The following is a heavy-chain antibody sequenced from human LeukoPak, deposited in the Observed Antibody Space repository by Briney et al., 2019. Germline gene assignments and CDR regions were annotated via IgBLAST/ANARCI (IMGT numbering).Heavy chain of an antibody. J-gene: IGHJ4*02. CDR3: ASMNSSSWYHFDY. CDR1: GFTFSSYS. D-gene: IGHD6-13*01. V-gene: IGHV3-21*01. CDR2: ISSSSSYI. Sequence: GGSLRLSCAASGFTFSSYSMDWVRQAPGKGLEWVSSISSSSSYIYYADSVKGRFTISRDNAKNSLYLQMNSLRAEDTAVYYCASMNSSSWYHFDYWGQGTLVTVSS.